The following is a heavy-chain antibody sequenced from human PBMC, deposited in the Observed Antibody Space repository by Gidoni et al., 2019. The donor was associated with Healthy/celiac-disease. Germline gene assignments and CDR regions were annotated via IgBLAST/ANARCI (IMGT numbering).Heavy chain of an antibody. Sequence: QVQLVQSGAEVKKPGSSVKVSCKASGGTFSSYAIRWARQAPGQGLEWMGRIIPILGIANYAQKFQGRVTITADKSTSTAYMELSSLRSEDTAVYYCARDRHLTIFGVVTRYNWFDPWGQGTLVTVSS. J-gene: IGHJ5*02. CDR3: ARDRHLTIFGVVTRYNWFDP. D-gene: IGHD3-3*01. CDR2: IIPILGIA. CDR1: GGTFSSYA. V-gene: IGHV1-69*04.